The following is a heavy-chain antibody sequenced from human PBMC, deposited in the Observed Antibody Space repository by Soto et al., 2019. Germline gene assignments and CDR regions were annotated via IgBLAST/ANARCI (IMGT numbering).Heavy chain of an antibody. CDR2: IYTSGST. CDR3: AREGASGFGMDV. J-gene: IGHJ6*02. D-gene: IGHD1-26*01. CDR1: GGSIRSYD. V-gene: IGHV4-4*07. Sequence: PSETLSLTCTVSGGSIRSYDLSWIRQPAGKALEWIGRIYTSGSTNYNPSLKSRLAMSVDTSKNQFSLNLSSVTAADTAVYYCAREGASGFGMDVWGQGTTVTVS.